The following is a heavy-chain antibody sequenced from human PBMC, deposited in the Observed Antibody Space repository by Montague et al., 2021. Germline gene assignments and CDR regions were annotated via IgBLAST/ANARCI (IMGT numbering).Heavy chain of an antibody. CDR2: TKKDGTEK. Sequence: SLRLSCAASGFTFSSYWMIWVRQAPGNGLEWVASTKKDGTEKYYGDSVMGRFTISRDNAKTSLYLQMNALRAEDTAVYFCSRAWVRSGFDSWGQGTLVTVSS. V-gene: IGHV3-7*03. D-gene: IGHD4-17*01. J-gene: IGHJ4*02. CDR1: GFTFSSYW. CDR3: SRAWVRSGFDS.